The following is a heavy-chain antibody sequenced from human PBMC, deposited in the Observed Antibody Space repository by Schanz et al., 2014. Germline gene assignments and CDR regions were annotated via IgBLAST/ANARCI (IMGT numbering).Heavy chain of an antibody. J-gene: IGHJ4*02. CDR1: GGSSSDCY. CDR3: ELITLDRGVRNDY. Sequence: QVQLQQWGAGLLKASETLSLTCAVYGGSSSDCYWSWIRQPPGKGLEWIGEINHSGGTNYNPSLKSRVTMSVETSKNQFSLILPSVTAADTAVYYCELITLDRGVRNDYWGQGTLVSVSS. D-gene: IGHD3-10*01. CDR2: INHSGGT. V-gene: IGHV4-34*01.